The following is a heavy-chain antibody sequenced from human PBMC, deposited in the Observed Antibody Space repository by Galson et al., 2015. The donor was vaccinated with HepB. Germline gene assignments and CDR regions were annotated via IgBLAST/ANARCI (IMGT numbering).Heavy chain of an antibody. CDR1: GYTFTGYY. J-gene: IGHJ6*02. CDR3: AREKAAATNYYYYGMDV. CDR2: INPNSGGT. D-gene: IGHD6-13*01. Sequence: SVKVSCKASGYTFTGYYMHWVRQAPGQGLEWMGWINPNSGGTNYAQKFQGWVTMTRDTSISTAYMELSRLRSDDTAVYYCAREKAAATNYYYYGMDVWGQGTTVTVSS. V-gene: IGHV1-2*04.